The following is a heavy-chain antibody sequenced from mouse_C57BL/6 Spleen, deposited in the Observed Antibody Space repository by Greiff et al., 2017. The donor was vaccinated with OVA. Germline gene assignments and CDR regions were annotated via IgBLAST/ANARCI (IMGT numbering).Heavy chain of an antibody. D-gene: IGHD1-2*01. CDR3: ASLITTVSYFDY. CDR1: GFNIKDYY. J-gene: IGHJ2*01. V-gene: IGHV14-2*01. Sequence: EVQLQESGAELVKPGASVKLSCTASGFNIKDYYMHWVKQRTEQGLEWIGRIDPEDGETKYAPKFQGKATITADTSSTTAYLQLSSLTSEDTAVYYCASLITTVSYFDYWGQGTTLTVSS. CDR2: IDPEDGET.